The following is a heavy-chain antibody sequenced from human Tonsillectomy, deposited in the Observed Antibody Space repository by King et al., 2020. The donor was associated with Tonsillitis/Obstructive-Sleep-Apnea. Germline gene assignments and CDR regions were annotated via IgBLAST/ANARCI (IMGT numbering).Heavy chain of an antibody. J-gene: IGHJ5*02. V-gene: IGHV4-31*03. CDR1: GGSISNDGYY. CDR2: ISDSGST. D-gene: IGHD3-10*01. Sequence: LQLQESGPGLVKPSQTLSLTCTVSGGSISNDGYYWTWIRQHPGKGLEWIGYISDSGSTYYNPSLKGRVTFSVDTSKNQISLKLTSVTAADTAVYYCARSMIRGVITNWFDPWGQGTLVTVSS. CDR3: ARSMIRGVITNWFDP.